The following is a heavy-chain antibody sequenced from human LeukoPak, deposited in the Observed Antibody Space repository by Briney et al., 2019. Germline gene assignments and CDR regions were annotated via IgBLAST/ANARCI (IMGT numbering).Heavy chain of an antibody. Sequence: GGSLRLSCAASGFTFSGSGMSWVRQAPGKGLEWISSSGDSDGSTYYADSLKGQFTISRDNSKNTLYLQMNNLRAEDTAVYYCAKGGCRGTCNPLAYWGQGALVTVSP. V-gene: IGHV3-23*01. D-gene: IGHD2-15*01. J-gene: IGHJ4*02. CDR2: SGDSDGST. CDR1: GFTFSGSG. CDR3: AKGGCRGTCNPLAY.